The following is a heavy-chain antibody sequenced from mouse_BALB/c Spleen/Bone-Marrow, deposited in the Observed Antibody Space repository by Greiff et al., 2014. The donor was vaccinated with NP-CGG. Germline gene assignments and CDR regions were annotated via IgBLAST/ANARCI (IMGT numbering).Heavy chain of an antibody. D-gene: IGHD1-1*01. J-gene: IGHJ3*01. CDR1: GFNIKDTY. CDR2: IDPANGNT. Sequence: EVQLQQSGAELVKPGASVKLSCTASGFNIKDTYMHWVKQRPEQGLEWIGRIDPANGNTNYDPKFKGKATITADKSSNTAYLQLSSLTSEDTAVYYCAPYYYGSSQFAYWGQGTLVTVSA. CDR3: APYYYGSSQFAY. V-gene: IGHV14-3*02.